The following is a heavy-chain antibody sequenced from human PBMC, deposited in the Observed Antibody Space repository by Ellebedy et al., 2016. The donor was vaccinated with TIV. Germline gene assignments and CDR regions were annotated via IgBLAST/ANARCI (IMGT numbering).Heavy chain of an antibody. Sequence: ASVKVSXKASGYTFSRYYIHWVRHAPGQGLEWLGIINPRRGDTSYSQKFQGRVTMTRDTSTSTVYMELSSLRSEDTAVYYCARDFEEYCGSSSCYVPFDYWGQGTLVTVSS. CDR2: INPRRGDT. J-gene: IGHJ4*02. D-gene: IGHD2-2*01. V-gene: IGHV1-46*01. CDR3: ARDFEEYCGSSSCYVPFDY. CDR1: GYTFSRYY.